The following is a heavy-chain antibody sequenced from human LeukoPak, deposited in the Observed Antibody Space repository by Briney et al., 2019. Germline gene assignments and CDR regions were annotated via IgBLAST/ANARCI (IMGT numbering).Heavy chain of an antibody. V-gene: IGHV1-18*01. CDR3: ARVGDYYYESSGYCDF. J-gene: IGHJ4*02. D-gene: IGHD3-22*01. Sequence: ASVKVSCKASGYTFRSYGINWVRQAPGQGLEWMGGISAYNGNTNYAQNVQGRVTMTTHTSTSTVYMELRSLRSDDTAVYYCARVGDYYYESSGYCDFWGQGTLVTVSS. CDR2: ISAYNGNT. CDR1: GYTFRSYG.